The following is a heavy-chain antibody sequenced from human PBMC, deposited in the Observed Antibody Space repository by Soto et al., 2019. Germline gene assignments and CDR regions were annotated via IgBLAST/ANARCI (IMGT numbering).Heavy chain of an antibody. CDR3: TRADLTVTLSVFDP. D-gene: IGHD4-17*01. V-gene: IGHV3-30-3*01. Sequence: TGGSLRLSCAASGFIFSRYFMHWVRQAPGKGLEWVALISDDGSTKYYADSVTGRFTISRDNSKSTLYLQMNSLSADDTAVYYCTRADLTVTLSVFDPWGQGTLVTVSS. CDR2: ISDDGSTK. J-gene: IGHJ5*02. CDR1: GFIFSRYF.